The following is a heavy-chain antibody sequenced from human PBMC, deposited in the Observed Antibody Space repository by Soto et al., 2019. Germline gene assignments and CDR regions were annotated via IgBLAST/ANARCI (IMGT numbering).Heavy chain of an antibody. CDR1: GFTFGDYA. D-gene: IGHD2-15*01. Sequence: GGSLRLSCTASGFTFGDYAMSWVRQAPGKGLEWVGFIRSKAYGGTTEYAASVKGRFTISRDDSKSIAYLQMNSLKTEDTAVYYCTRELGYCSGRSCAYFDFWGQGTLVTVSS. CDR2: IRSKAYGGTT. V-gene: IGHV3-49*04. J-gene: IGHJ4*02. CDR3: TRELGYCSGRSCAYFDF.